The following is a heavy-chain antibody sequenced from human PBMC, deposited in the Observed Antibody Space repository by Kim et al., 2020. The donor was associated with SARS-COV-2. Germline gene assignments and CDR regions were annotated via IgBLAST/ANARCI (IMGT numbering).Heavy chain of an antibody. Sequence: SETLSLTCAVSGGPINSDHYWSWIRQPPGKGLEWIEHIYYSGGTFYNPSLKSRLTMSVDTSKNQFSLKLTSLTAADTAVYFCARVEGGDYAPFFDHWGQGTLVTVSS. CDR1: GGPINSDHY. CDR2: IYYSGGT. D-gene: IGHD4-17*01. J-gene: IGHJ4*02. V-gene: IGHV4-30-4*01. CDR3: ARVEGGDYAPFFDH.